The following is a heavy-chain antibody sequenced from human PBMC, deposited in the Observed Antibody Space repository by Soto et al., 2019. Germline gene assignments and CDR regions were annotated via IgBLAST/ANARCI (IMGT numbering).Heavy chain of an antibody. CDR2: IIPIFGTA. CDR3: ARDERHSSGFYWFDP. Sequence: SVKVSCKASGGTFSSYAISWVRQAPGQGLEWMGGIIPIFGTANYAQKFQGRVTITADESTSTAYMELSSLRSEDTAVYYCARDERHSSGFYWFDPWGQGTLVTVSS. CDR1: GGTFSSYA. J-gene: IGHJ5*02. D-gene: IGHD6-19*01. V-gene: IGHV1-69*13.